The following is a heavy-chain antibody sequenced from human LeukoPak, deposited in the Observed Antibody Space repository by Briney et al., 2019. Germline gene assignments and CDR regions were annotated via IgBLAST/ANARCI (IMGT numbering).Heavy chain of an antibody. CDR2: ISSSSSYI. V-gene: IGHV3-21*01. D-gene: IGHD3-22*01. Sequence: GGSLRLSCAASGFTFSSYWMSWVRQAPGKGLEWVSSISSSSSYIYYADSVKGRFTISRDNAKNSLYLQMNSLRAEDTAVYYCARVVSYYYDSSGYSEFDYWGQGTLVTVSS. CDR3: ARVVSYYYDSSGYSEFDY. CDR1: GFTFSSYW. J-gene: IGHJ4*02.